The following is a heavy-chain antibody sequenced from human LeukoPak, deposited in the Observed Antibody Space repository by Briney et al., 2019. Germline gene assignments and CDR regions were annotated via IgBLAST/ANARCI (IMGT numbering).Heavy chain of an antibody. CDR1: EGTFSSYA. V-gene: IGHV1-69*04. CDR2: IIPILGIA. D-gene: IGHD3-16*01. CDR3: ARGGFDY. J-gene: IGHJ4*02. Sequence: SVKVSCKASEGTFSSYAISWVRQAPGQGLEWMGRIIPILGIANYAQKFQGRVTITADKSTSTAYMELSSLRSEDTAAYYCARGGFDYWGQGTLVTVSS.